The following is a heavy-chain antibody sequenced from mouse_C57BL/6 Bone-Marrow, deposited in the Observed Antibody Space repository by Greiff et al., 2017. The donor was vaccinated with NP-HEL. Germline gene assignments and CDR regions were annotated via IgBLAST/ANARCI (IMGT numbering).Heavy chain of an antibody. Sequence: EVMLVESGGGLVKPGGSLKLSCAASGFTFSDYGMHWVRQAPEKGLEWVAYISSGSSTIYYADTVKGRFTISRDNAKNTLFLQMTSLRSEDTAMYYCARREGYDYDGGNYYAMDYWGQGTSVTVSS. CDR2: ISSGSSTI. CDR1: GFTFSDYG. CDR3: ARREGYDYDGGNYYAMDY. J-gene: IGHJ4*01. V-gene: IGHV5-17*01. D-gene: IGHD2-4*01.